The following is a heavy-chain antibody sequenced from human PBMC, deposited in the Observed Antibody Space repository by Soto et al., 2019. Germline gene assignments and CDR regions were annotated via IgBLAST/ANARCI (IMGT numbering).Heavy chain of an antibody. D-gene: IGHD3-3*01. CDR3: AREARAPLEDYYDFWSGNPNSNAFDI. V-gene: IGHV4-59*01. CDR1: GGSISSYY. CDR2: IYYSGST. Sequence: SETLSLTCTVSGGSISSYYWSWIRQPPGKGLEWIGYIYYSGSTNYNPSLKSRVTISVDTSKNQFSLKLSSVTAADTAVYYCAREARAPLEDYYDFWSGNPNSNAFDIWGQGTMVTVSS. J-gene: IGHJ3*02.